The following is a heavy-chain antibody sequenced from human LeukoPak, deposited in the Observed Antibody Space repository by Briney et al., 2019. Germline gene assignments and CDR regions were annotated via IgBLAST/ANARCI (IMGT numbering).Heavy chain of an antibody. D-gene: IGHD3-3*01. CDR1: GFTFSSYA. CDR3: AKGSDFWSGYYNDY. Sequence: GGSLRLSCAASGFTFSSYAMSWVRQARGKGLEWVSAISGSGGSTYYADSVKGRFTISRDNSKNTLYLQMNSLRAEDTAVYYCAKGSDFWSGYYNDYWGQGTLVTVSS. CDR2: ISGSGGST. V-gene: IGHV3-23*01. J-gene: IGHJ4*02.